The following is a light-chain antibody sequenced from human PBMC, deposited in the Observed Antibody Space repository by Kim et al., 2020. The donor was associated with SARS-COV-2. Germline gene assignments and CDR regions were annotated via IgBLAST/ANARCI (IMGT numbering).Light chain of an antibody. CDR1: SLRSYY. Sequence: SELTQDPAVSVALGQTVRITCQGDSLRSYYATWYQQKPGQAPILVIYGKNNRPSGIPDRFSGSSSGNTSSLTNTGTQAGGEADYYCNSLDSNHNVVFGGGTQLTVL. CDR3: NSLDSNHNVV. CDR2: GKN. V-gene: IGLV3-19*01. J-gene: IGLJ2*01.